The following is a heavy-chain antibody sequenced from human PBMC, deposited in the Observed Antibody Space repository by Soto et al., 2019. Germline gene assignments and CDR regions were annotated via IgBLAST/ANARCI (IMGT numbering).Heavy chain of an antibody. D-gene: IGHD3-10*01. Sequence: SGPTLVNPTQTLTLTCTFSGFSLSTSGMCVSWIRQPPGKALEWLALIDWDDDKYYSTSLKTRLTISKDTSKNQVVLTMTNMDPVDTATYYCARFPYGSGSYNKLYGMDVWGQGTTVTVSS. CDR1: GFSLSTSGMC. J-gene: IGHJ6*02. CDR3: ARFPYGSGSYNKLYGMDV. V-gene: IGHV2-70*01. CDR2: IDWDDDK.